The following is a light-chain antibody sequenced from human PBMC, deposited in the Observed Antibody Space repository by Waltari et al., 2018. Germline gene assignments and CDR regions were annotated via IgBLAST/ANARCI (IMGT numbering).Light chain of an antibody. V-gene: IGKV1-39*01. CDR1: QYISTY. CDR3: QQSYDTPRT. Sequence: DFQMTQSPSSLPASVGDRVTITCRASQYISTYLNWYQQKPGKGPKLLIYAASTLQSGVPSRFSGSGSGTDFTFTISSLQLEDFATYYCQQSYDTPRTFGQGTKVEVK. J-gene: IGKJ1*01. CDR2: AAS.